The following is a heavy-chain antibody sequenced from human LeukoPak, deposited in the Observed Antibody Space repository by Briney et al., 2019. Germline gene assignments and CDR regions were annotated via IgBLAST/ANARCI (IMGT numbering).Heavy chain of an antibody. D-gene: IGHD5-18*01. J-gene: IGHJ4*02. CDR2: INHSGST. CDR3: ARERGYGYGYWGSSREY. Sequence: SETLSLTCAVYGGSFSGYYWSWIRQPPGKGLEWIGEINHSGSTNYNPSLKSRVTISVDTSKNQFSLKLSSVTAADTAVYYCARERGYGYGYWGSSREYWGQGTLVTVSS. CDR1: GGSFSGYY. V-gene: IGHV4-34*01.